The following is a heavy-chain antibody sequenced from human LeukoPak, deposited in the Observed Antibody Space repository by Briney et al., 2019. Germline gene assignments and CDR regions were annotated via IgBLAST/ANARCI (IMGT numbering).Heavy chain of an antibody. V-gene: IGHV4-39*07. Sequence: KTSETLSLTCTVSGGSISSSSYDWGWIRQPPGKGLEWIGRIYTSGSTNYNPSLKSGVTMSVDTSKNQFSLKLSSVTAADTAVYYCAREAAATTTMDHYYYFYMDVWGKGTTVTISS. D-gene: IGHD6-13*01. CDR3: AREAAATTTMDHYYYFYMDV. CDR2: IYTSGST. J-gene: IGHJ6*03. CDR1: GGSISSSSYD.